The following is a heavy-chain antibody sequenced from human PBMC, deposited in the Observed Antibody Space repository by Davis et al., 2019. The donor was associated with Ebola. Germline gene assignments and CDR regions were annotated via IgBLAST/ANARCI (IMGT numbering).Heavy chain of an antibody. D-gene: IGHD3-3*01. J-gene: IGHJ5*01. V-gene: IGHV3-23*01. Sequence: PGGSLRLSCAASGFTFDDYAMHWVRQAPGKGLEWVSAISGSAGTYYADSVKGRFTISRDNSKNTLYLQMNSLRVEDTARYYCAKGSDYDFWRGYYSAGSWFDSWGQGTLVTVSS. CDR3: AKGSDYDFWRGYYSAGSWFDS. CDR1: GFTFDDYA. CDR2: ISGSAGT.